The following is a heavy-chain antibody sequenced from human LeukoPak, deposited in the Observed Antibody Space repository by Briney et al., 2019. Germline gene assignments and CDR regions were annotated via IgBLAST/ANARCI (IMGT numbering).Heavy chain of an antibody. J-gene: IGHJ6*02. V-gene: IGHV3-30-3*01. D-gene: IGHD3-3*01. CDR1: GFTFSSYA. CDR2: ISYDGSNK. CDR3: ARGPYYDFWSGYYVEYYYYGMDV. Sequence: GGSLRLSCVASGFTFSSYAMHWVRQAPGKGLEWVAVISYDGSNKYYADSVKGRFTISRDNSKNTLYLQMNSLRAEDTAVYYCARGPYYDFWSGYYVEYYYYGMDVWGQGTTVTVSS.